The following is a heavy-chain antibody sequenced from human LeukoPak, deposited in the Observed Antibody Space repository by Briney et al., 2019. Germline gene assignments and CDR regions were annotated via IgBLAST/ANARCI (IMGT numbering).Heavy chain of an antibody. CDR2: ISRTSDYT. D-gene: IGHD5-18*01. V-gene: IGHV3-11*05. J-gene: IGHJ4*02. CDR3: ARDDSAMFPDC. Sequence: GGSLRLSCAASGFTFSDCFMSWIRQAPGKGLEWVSYISRTSDYTNYADSVKGRLTISRDNAKNSLYLQMNSLRVEDTAVYYCARDDSAMFPDCWGQGTLVTVSS. CDR1: GFTFSDCF.